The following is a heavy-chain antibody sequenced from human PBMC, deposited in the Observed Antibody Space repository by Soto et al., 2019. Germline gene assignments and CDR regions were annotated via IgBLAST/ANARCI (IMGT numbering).Heavy chain of an antibody. CDR3: ARGRPNYFYYGLDV. CDR1: GGSIKSDYY. J-gene: IGHJ6*02. V-gene: IGHV4-30-4*01. CDR2: KYYSGAT. Sequence: SETLSLTCTVSGGSIKSDYYWAWVREPPGGGLEWMGYKYYSGATDSDPSLEARVSFSVDTSKNQFFLNLTSVTVADTAVYYCARGRPNYFYYGLDVWGPGIPVTVSS.